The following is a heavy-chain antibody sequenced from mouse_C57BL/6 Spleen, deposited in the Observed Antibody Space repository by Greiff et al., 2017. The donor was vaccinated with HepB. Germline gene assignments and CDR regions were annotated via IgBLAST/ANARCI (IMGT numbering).Heavy chain of an antibody. D-gene: IGHD4-1*01. J-gene: IGHJ2*01. CDR1: GFTFSDYG. CDR2: ISSGSSTI. Sequence: EVKLMESGGGLVKPGGSLKLSCAASGFTFSDYGMHWVRQAPEKGLEWVAYISSGSSTIYYADTVKGRFTISRDNAKNTLFLQMTSLRSEDTAMYYCAREAGTLYFDYWGQGTTLTVSS. CDR3: AREAGTLYFDY. V-gene: IGHV5-17*01.